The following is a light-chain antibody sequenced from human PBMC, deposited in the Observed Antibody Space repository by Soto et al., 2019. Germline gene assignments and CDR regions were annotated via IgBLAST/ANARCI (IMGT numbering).Light chain of an antibody. CDR2: EVS. J-gene: IGLJ2*01. V-gene: IGLV2-14*01. CDR3: SSYTRSDTFVL. CDR1: TSDVGGYNY. Sequence: QSVLTQPASVSGSPGQSLTISCIGTTSDVGGYNYVSWYQQRPGKAPKLVIYEVSYRPSGISNRFSGSKSGNTASLTISGLQAEDEADYFCSSYTRSDTFVLFGGGTKLTVL.